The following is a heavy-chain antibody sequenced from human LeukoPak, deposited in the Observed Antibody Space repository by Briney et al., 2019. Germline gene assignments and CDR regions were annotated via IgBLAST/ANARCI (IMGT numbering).Heavy chain of an antibody. J-gene: IGHJ4*02. CDR2: NYTSGCT. V-gene: IGHV4-4*07. CDR1: GGSISSYY. D-gene: IGHD4-17*01. CDR3: ARGSKSYGDYVRYFDY. Sequence: PSETLSLTCTVSGGSISSYYWSWIRQPAGKGLEWIGRNYTSGCTNYNPSLKSRVTMSVDTSKNQFSLKLSSVTAADTAVYYCARGSKSYGDYVRYFDYWGQGTLVTVSS.